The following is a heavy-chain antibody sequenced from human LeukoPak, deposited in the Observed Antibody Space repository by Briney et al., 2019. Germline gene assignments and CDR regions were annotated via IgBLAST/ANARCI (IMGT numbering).Heavy chain of an antibody. CDR3: AREWANSGPFDY. Sequence: GGSLRLSCAASGFTFSSYGMHWVRQAPGKGLEWVAFIRYDGSNKYYADSVKGRFTISRDISKNTLYLQMNSLRAEDTAVYYCAREWANSGPFDYWGQGTLVTVSS. D-gene: IGHD6-19*01. J-gene: IGHJ4*02. V-gene: IGHV3-30*02. CDR1: GFTFSSYG. CDR2: IRYDGSNK.